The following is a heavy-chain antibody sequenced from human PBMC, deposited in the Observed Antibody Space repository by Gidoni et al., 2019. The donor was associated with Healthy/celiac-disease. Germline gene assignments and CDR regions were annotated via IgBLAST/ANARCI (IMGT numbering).Heavy chain of an antibody. V-gene: IGHV3-30*04. D-gene: IGHD6-19*01. J-gene: IGHJ5*02. CDR3: ARRGDSSGWYGGNNWFDP. Sequence: QVQLVESGGGVVQPGRSLRLSCAASGFTFSSYAMHWVRQAPGKGLEWVAVISYDGSNKYYADSVKGRFTISRDNSKNTLYLQMNSLRAEDTAVYYCARRGDSSGWYGGNNWFDPWGQGTLVTVSS. CDR1: GFTFSSYA. CDR2: ISYDGSNK.